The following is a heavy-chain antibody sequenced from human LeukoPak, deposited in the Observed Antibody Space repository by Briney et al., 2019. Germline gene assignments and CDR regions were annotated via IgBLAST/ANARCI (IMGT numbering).Heavy chain of an antibody. CDR1: GFTFSSYA. CDR3: ARDGLREYCSSTSCSFGSYGMDV. J-gene: IGHJ6*02. V-gene: IGHV3-30-3*01. Sequence: PGRSLRLSCAASGFTFSSYAMHWVRQASGKGLEWVAVISYDGSNKYYADSVKGRFTISRDNSKNTLYLQMNSLRAEDTAVYYCARDGLREYCSSTSCSFGSYGMDVWGQGTTVTVSS. CDR2: ISYDGSNK. D-gene: IGHD2-2*01.